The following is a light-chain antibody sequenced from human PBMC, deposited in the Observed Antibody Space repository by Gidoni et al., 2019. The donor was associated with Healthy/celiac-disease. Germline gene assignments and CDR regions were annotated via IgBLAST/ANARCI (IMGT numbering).Light chain of an antibody. CDR1: QSVSSN. V-gene: IGKV3-15*01. J-gene: IGKJ2*01. Sequence: EIVMTQSPATLSVSPGERATLSCRASQSVSSNLAWYQQKPGQAPRLLIYGASTRATGIPARFSGSGYGTEFTLTISSRQSEDFAVYYCQQYNNWPYTFGQGTKLEIK. CDR3: QQYNNWPYT. CDR2: GAS.